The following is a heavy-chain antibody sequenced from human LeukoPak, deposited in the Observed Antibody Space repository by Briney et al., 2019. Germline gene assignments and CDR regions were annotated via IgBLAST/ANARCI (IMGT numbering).Heavy chain of an antibody. V-gene: IGHV4-34*01. CDR3: ARHGQWELRPLIDY. CDR1: GGSFSGYY. J-gene: IGHJ4*02. Sequence: PSETLSLTCAVYGGSFSGYYWSWIRQPPGKGLEWIGEINHSGSTNYNPSLKSRVTISVDTSKNQFSLKLSSVTAAGTAVYYCARHGQWELRPLIDYWGQGTLVTVSS. CDR2: INHSGST. D-gene: IGHD1-26*01.